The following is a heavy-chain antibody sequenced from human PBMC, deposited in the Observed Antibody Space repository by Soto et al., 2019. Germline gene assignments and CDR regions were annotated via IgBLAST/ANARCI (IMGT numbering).Heavy chain of an antibody. J-gene: IGHJ4*02. Sequence: VASVKVSCKASGYTFTGYYIHWVRQAPGQGLERMGWINPNSGGTNYAQKFQGWVTMTRDTSISTAYMELSRLRSDDTAVYYCARGHSGYYFDYWGQGTLVTVSS. CDR1: GYTFTGYY. CDR3: ARGHSGYYFDY. CDR2: INPNSGGT. V-gene: IGHV1-2*04.